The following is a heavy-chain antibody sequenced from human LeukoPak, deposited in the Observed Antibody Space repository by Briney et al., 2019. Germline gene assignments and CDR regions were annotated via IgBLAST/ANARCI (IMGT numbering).Heavy chain of an antibody. CDR1: GFTFSNYN. J-gene: IGHJ4*02. D-gene: IGHD2-8*02. Sequence: PGGSLRLSCAASGFTFSNYNMNWVRQAPGKGLEWVSAIGGSGGRTDYADAVKGRFTISRDNSRNTLYLQMTSLRAEDTAVYYCVRDTGVSAYNDYWGQGTLVTVSS. V-gene: IGHV3-23*01. CDR3: VRDTGVSAYNDY. CDR2: IGGSGGRT.